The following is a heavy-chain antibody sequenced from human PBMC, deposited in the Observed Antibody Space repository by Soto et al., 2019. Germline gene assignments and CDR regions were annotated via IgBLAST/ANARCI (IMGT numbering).Heavy chain of an antibody. Sequence: SVKVSCKASGGTFSSYAISWVRQAPGQGLEWMGGIIPIFGTANYAQKFQGRVTITADESTSTAYMELSSLRSEDTAVYYCARVSGAPIDSSSLYYFDYWGQGTLVTVSS. D-gene: IGHD6-13*01. V-gene: IGHV1-69*13. CDR2: IIPIFGTA. J-gene: IGHJ4*02. CDR3: ARVSGAPIDSSSLYYFDY. CDR1: GGTFSSYA.